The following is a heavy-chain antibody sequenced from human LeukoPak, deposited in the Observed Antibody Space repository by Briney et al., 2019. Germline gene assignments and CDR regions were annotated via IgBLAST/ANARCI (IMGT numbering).Heavy chain of an antibody. CDR1: GYTFTSYY. CDR3: ARDWDSSSWYSSSFIFDY. CDR2: INPNSGGT. J-gene: IGHJ4*02. V-gene: IGHV1-2*02. D-gene: IGHD6-13*01. Sequence: ASVKVSCKASGYTFTSYYMHWVRQTPGQRLEWMGWINPNSGGTNYAQKFQGRVTMTTDTSTSTAYMELRSLRSDDTAVYYCARDWDSSSWYSSSFIFDYWGQGTLVTVSS.